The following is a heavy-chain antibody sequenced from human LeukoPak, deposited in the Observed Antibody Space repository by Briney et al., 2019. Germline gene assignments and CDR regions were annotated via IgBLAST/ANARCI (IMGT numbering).Heavy chain of an antibody. CDR3: XXXXXXXXATVTTALDY. J-gene: IGHJ4*02. Sequence: GGSLRLSCAASGFTFSSYAMSWVRQAPGKGLEWVSAISGSGGSTYYADSVKGRFTISRDNSKNTLYLQMNSLRAEDTAVYYXXXXXXXXXATVTTALDYWGQGTLVTVSS. V-gene: IGHV3-23*01. CDR2: ISGSGGST. D-gene: IGHD4-17*01. CDR1: GFTFSSYA.